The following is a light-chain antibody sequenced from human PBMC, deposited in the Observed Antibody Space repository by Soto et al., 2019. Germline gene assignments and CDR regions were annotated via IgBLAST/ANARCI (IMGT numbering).Light chain of an antibody. CDR3: LQHDTYQFP. J-gene: IGKJ1*01. CDR1: HSISND. Sequence: DIQMTQSPSSLSASVGDRVTITCRASHSISNDFLGWYQQKPGKAPKCLIYNAFSLQSGVTSRISRSGSGTEFALTNGRLQHEDFATYYCLQHDTYQFPFGQGTKVEVK. V-gene: IGKV1-17*01. CDR2: NAF.